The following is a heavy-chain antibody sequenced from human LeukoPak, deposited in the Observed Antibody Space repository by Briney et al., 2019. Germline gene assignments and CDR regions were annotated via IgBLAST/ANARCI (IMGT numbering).Heavy chain of an antibody. V-gene: IGHV1-46*01. CDR1: GYTFTSYY. Sequence: ASVKLSCKASGYTFTSYYMHWVRQAPGQGLEWMGIINPSGGSTSYAEKFQGRVTMTRDTSTSTVYMELSSLRSEDTAVYYCARVPLGDYYDSSDAGYWGQGTLVTVSS. D-gene: IGHD3-22*01. J-gene: IGHJ4*02. CDR2: INPSGGST. CDR3: ARVPLGDYYDSSDAGY.